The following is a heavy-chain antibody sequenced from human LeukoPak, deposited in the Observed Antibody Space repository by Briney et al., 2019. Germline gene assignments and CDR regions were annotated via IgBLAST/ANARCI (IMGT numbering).Heavy chain of an antibody. CDR3: ARGNQGNWFEY. CDR1: GFSLSSHW. D-gene: IGHD4-23*01. Sequence: PGGSLRLSCVASGFSLSSHWMHWLRLAPGKGLVLVSRISTDGGSTGYADSVKGRFTISRDNARNTLHLQMTSLRAEDTAVYYCARGNQGNWFEYWGKGALVTVSS. J-gene: IGHJ4*02. V-gene: IGHV3-74*01. CDR2: ISTDGGST.